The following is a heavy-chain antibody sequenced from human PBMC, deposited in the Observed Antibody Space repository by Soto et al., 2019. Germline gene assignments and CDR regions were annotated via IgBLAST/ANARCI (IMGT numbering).Heavy chain of an antibody. J-gene: IGHJ3*02. CDR1: GGSISSGGYS. CDR3: ARAHGSGWGAFDI. D-gene: IGHD3-10*01. CDR2: IYHSGST. V-gene: IGHV4-30-2*01. Sequence: QLQLQESGSGLVKPSQTLSLTCAVSGGSISSGGYSLSWIRQPPGKGLEWIGYIYHSGSTSYNPSLKSRVTISLDRSKNQFSLKLSSVTAADTAVYYCARAHGSGWGAFDIWGQGKMVTVSS.